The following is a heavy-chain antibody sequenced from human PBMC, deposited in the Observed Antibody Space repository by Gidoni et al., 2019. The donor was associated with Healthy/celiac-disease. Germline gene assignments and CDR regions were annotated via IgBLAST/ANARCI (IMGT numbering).Heavy chain of an antibody. Sequence: EVQLLESGGGLVQPGGSLRLSCAASGFTFSSYAMSWVRQAPGKGLGWVSAMSGSGCSTYYADSVKGRLTISRDKSKNTLYLQMNSLRAEDTAVYYCAKYYGSIPSTPPNTDYWGQGTLVTVST. D-gene: IGHD3-10*01. CDR3: AKYYGSIPSTPPNTDY. J-gene: IGHJ4*02. CDR1: GFTFSSYA. V-gene: IGHV3-23*01. CDR2: MSGSGCST.